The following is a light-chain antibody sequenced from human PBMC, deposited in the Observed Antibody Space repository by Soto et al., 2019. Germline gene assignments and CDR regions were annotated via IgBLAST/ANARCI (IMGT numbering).Light chain of an antibody. CDR1: SSDVGGYNY. CDR2: EVS. CDR3: SSYAGSKNFV. J-gene: IGLJ1*01. V-gene: IGLV2-8*01. Sequence: QSVLTQPPSASGSPGQAVTISCTGTSSDVGGYNYVSWYQQHPGKAPKLMISEVSKPPSGVPDRFSGSYSGNTASLTVTRLQAEDEADYYCSSYAGSKNFVFGTGTKVTVL.